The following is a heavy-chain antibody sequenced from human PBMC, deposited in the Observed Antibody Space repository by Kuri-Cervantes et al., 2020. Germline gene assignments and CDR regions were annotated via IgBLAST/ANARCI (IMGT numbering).Heavy chain of an antibody. CDR3: ARGREITGTTTHFDY. D-gene: IGHD1-7*01. CDR2: IIPIFGTA. J-gene: IGHJ4*02. CDR1: GGTFSSYA. V-gene: IGHV1-69*05. Sequence: SVKVSCKASGGTFSSYAISWVRQAPGQGLEWMGGIIPIFGTANYAQKFQGRVTITTDESTSTAYTELSSLRSEDTAVYYCARGREITGTTTHFDYWGQGTLVTVSS.